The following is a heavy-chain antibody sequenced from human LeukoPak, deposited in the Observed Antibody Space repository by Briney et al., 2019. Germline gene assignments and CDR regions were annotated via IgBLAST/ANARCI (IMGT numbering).Heavy chain of an antibody. V-gene: IGHV4-4*07. Sequence: SETLSLTCTVSGASISNYQWSWIRQTAGKRLEWIGHIDSSGGTYYNPSLKSGVTMSVDTSKNQFSLKLSSVTAADTAVYYCARVPSITIFGVVTPYYFDYWAQGTLVTVSS. J-gene: IGHJ4*01. CDR2: IDSSGGT. CDR3: ARVPSITIFGVVTPYYFDY. CDR1: GASISNYQ. D-gene: IGHD3-3*01.